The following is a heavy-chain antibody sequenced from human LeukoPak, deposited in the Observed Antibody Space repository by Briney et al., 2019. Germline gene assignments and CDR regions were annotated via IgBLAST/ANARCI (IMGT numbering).Heavy chain of an antibody. Sequence: SETLSLTCAVSGGSISSGGYSWSWIRQPPGKGLEWIGYIYHSGSTYYNPSLKSRVTISVDTSKNQFSLKLTSVTAADTAVYYCARVSSSWPHYYFDYWGQGTLVTVSS. CDR3: ARVSSSWPHYYFDY. CDR1: GGSISSGGYS. V-gene: IGHV4-30-2*01. CDR2: IYHSGST. J-gene: IGHJ4*02. D-gene: IGHD6-13*01.